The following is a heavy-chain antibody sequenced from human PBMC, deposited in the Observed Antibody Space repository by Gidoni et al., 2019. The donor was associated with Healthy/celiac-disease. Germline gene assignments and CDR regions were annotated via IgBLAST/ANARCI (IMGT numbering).Heavy chain of an antibody. CDR1: GYTFPSYA. CDR2: INAGNGNT. V-gene: IGHV1-3*01. CDR3: ARSHSSSWYDGFDY. D-gene: IGHD6-13*01. J-gene: IGHJ4*02. Sequence: QVQLVQSGAEVKKPGASVKVSCKASGYTFPSYAMHWVRQAPGQRLEWMGWINAGNGNTKYSQKCQGRVTITRDTSASTAYMELSSLRSEDTAVYYCARSHSSSWYDGFDYWGQGTLVTVSS.